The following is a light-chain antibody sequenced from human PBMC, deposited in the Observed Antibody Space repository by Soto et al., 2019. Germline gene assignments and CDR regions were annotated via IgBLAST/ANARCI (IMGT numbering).Light chain of an antibody. CDR1: SSDVGGSAY. CDR3: CSYVSSKTYL. Sequence: QSVLTQPASVSGSPGQSITISCTGTSSDVGGSAYVSWYQQFPGNVPRLLIYEVTNRPSGVSNRFSGSKSGNTAFLTISGLQAEDEADYYCCSYVSSKTYLFGTGTKVTVL. J-gene: IGLJ1*01. CDR2: EVT. V-gene: IGLV2-14*01.